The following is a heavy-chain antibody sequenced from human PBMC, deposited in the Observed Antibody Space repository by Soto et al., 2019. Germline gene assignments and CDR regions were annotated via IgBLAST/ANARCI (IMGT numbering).Heavy chain of an antibody. J-gene: IGHJ4*02. CDR3: ERLRTDHPFDY. CDR2: IDWDDDK. D-gene: IGHD1-1*01. CDR1: GFSLSTSGMC. V-gene: IGHV2-70*11. Sequence: YGPTLVNPTQTLTLTCTFSGFSLSTSGMCVSWIRQPPGKALEWLARIDWDDDKYYSTSLKTRLTISKDTSKNQVVLTMTNMDTVDKAPYYFERLRTDHPFDYWRQAILVSVS.